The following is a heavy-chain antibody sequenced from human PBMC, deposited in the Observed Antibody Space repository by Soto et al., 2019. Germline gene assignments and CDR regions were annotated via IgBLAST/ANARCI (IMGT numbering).Heavy chain of an antibody. CDR3: ARDPSNSSCYYQFFDY. D-gene: IGHD3-22*01. V-gene: IGHV1-18*01. J-gene: IGHJ4*02. CDR1: GYTFTNHG. CDR2: ISAYNGDT. Sequence: QVQLVQSGAEVKKPGASVKVSCKASGYTFTNHGISWVRQAPGQGLEWMGWISAYNGDTKYAQKFQGRVTMTTDTSTSTAYMELRSLRSDDTAVYYCARDPSNSSCYYQFFDYWGQGTLVTVSS.